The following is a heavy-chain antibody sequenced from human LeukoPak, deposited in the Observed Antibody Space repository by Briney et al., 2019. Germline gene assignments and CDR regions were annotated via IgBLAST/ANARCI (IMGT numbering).Heavy chain of an antibody. V-gene: IGHV4-30-4*01. CDR1: GGSISSGDYY. D-gene: IGHD3-10*01. J-gene: IGHJ4*02. Sequence: NTSETLSLTCTVSGGSISSGDYYWSWIRQPPGKGLEWIGYIYYSGSTYYNPSLKSRVTISVDTSKNQFSLKLSSVTAADTAVYYCARENLWFGQDNWGQGTLVIVSS. CDR3: ARENLWFGQDN. CDR2: IYYSGST.